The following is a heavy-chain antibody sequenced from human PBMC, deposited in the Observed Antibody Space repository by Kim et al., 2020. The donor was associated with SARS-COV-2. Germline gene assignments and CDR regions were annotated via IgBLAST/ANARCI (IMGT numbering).Heavy chain of an antibody. CDR1: GYTFTSYG. Sequence: ASVKVSSKASGYTFTSYGISWVRQAPGQGLEWMGWISAYNGNTNYAQKLQGRVTMTTDTSTSTAYMELRSLRSDDTAVYYCARDIAAAGNSRKDYYYYGMDVWGQGTTVTVSS. D-gene: IGHD6-13*01. V-gene: IGHV1-18*01. J-gene: IGHJ6*02. CDR3: ARDIAAAGNSRKDYYYYGMDV. CDR2: ISAYNGNT.